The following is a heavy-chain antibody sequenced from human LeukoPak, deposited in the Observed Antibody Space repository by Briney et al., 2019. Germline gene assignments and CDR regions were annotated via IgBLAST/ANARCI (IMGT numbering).Heavy chain of an antibody. CDR1: GFTFSSYA. D-gene: IGHD4-17*01. V-gene: IGHV3-23*01. CDR2: IGDSGGIT. CDR3: TRDPNGDYVGAFES. J-gene: IGHJ5*01. Sequence: GGSLRLSCAASGFTFSSYAMSWVRQAPGKGLEWVSVIGDSGGITYYAGSVKGRFTISRDNSKNTLYLQMNSLRADDTAVYYCTRDPNGDYVGAFESWGQGTLVTVSS.